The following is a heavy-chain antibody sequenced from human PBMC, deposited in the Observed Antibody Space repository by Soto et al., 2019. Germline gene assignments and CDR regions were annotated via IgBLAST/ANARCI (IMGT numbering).Heavy chain of an antibody. D-gene: IGHD3-16*01. CDR1: GGAISSRDFY. Sequence: QVQVQESGPGLVRPSETLSLTCIVSGGAISSRDFYWGWIRQPPRKGLEWIGRFHYSGNSYYNPSLKSRVTISVDPSKNQLPLRVTSVTAADTAVYYCARGFGRSHFDYWGQGTLVTVSS. V-gene: IGHV4-39*02. CDR3: ARGFGRSHFDY. CDR2: FHYSGNS. J-gene: IGHJ4*02.